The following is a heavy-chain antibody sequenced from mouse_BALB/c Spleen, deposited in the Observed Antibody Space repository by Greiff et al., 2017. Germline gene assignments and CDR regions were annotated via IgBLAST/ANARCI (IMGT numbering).Heavy chain of an antibody. D-gene: IGHD1-1*01. J-gene: IGHJ2*01. Sequence: EVKLMESGGGLVKPGGSLKLSCAASGFTFSSYTMSWVRQTPEKRLEWVATISSGGSYTYYPDSVKGRFTISRDNAKNTLYLQMSSLKSEDTAMYYCTREYYGSSYIYYFDYWGQGTTLTVSS. CDR1: GFTFSSYT. CDR3: TREYYGSSYIYYFDY. CDR2: ISSGGSYT. V-gene: IGHV5-6-4*01.